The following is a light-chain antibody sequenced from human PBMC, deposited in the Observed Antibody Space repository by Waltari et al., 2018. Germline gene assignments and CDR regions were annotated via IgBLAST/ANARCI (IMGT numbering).Light chain of an antibody. CDR3: QQYYSTPYST. J-gene: IGKJ3*01. Sequence: DIVMTQSPDSLAVSLGERATINCKSSQSVLYSSNNKNYLAWYQQKPGQPPKLLIYWASTRASWVPDRFSGSGSGTEFTLSITTLQAEDVAVYYCQQYYSTPYSTFGPGTKVDIK. CDR1: QSVLYSSNNKNY. CDR2: WAS. V-gene: IGKV4-1*01.